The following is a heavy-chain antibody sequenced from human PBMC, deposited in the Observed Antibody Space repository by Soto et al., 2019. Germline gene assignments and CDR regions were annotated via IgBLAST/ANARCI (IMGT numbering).Heavy chain of an antibody. V-gene: IGHV3-13*01. J-gene: IGHJ4*02. CDR1: GFTFSSYD. CDR2: IGTAGDT. D-gene: IGHD3-9*01. CDR3: AGRSYYDILTGLLNLDY. Sequence: GGSLRLSCAASGFTFSSYDMHWVRQATGKGLEWVSAIGTAGDTYYPGSVKGRFTISRENAKKPLFLQMNSLRAGDTAVYYCAGRSYYDILTGLLNLDYWGQGTLVTVSS.